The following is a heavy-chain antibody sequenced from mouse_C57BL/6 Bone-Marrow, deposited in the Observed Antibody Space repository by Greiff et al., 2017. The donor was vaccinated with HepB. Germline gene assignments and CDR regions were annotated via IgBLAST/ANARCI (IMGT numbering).Heavy chain of an antibody. J-gene: IGHJ4*01. V-gene: IGHV1-72*01. CDR1: GYTFTSYW. Sequence: QVQLQQPGAELVKPGASVKLSCKASGYTFTSYWMHWVKQRPGRGLEWIGRIDPNSGGTKYNEKFKSKATLTVDKPSSTAYMQLSSLTSEDSAVYYCARGGVYYGNYSFYAMDYWGQGTSVTVSS. D-gene: IGHD2-1*01. CDR3: ARGGVYYGNYSFYAMDY. CDR2: IDPNSGGT.